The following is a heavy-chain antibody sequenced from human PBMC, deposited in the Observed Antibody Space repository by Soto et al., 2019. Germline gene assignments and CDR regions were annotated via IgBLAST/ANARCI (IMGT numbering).Heavy chain of an antibody. V-gene: IGHV3-23*01. Sequence: GSLRLSCAASGFTFSSYAMSWVRQAPGQGLEWVSAISGSGGSTYYADSVKGRFTISRDNSKNTLYLQMNSLRAEDTAVYYCAKDWDRSYYDSSGYLPGFDYWGQGTLVTVSS. CDR2: ISGSGGST. CDR1: GFTFSSYA. CDR3: AKDWDRSYYDSSGYLPGFDY. J-gene: IGHJ4*02. D-gene: IGHD3-22*01.